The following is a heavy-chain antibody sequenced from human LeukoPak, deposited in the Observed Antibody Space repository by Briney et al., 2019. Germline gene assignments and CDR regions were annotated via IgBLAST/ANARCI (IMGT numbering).Heavy chain of an antibody. Sequence: SETLSLTCTVSGGSISSSSYYWGWIRQPPGKGLEWIGSIYYSGSTYYNPSLKSRVTISVDTSKNQFSLKLSSVTAADTAVYYCARHTTMVRAGDAFDIWGQGTMVTVSS. CDR1: GGSISSSSYY. CDR3: ARHTTMVRAGDAFDI. D-gene: IGHD3-10*01. J-gene: IGHJ3*02. CDR2: IYYSGST. V-gene: IGHV4-39*01.